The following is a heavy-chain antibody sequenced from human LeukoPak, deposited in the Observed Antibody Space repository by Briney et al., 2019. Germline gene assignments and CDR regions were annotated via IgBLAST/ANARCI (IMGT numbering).Heavy chain of an antibody. J-gene: IGHJ4*02. CDR2: IKSKTDGGTT. D-gene: IGHD2-2*01. CDR3: TTDTYCSSTSCYSD. V-gene: IGHV3-15*01. CDR1: GFTFSNAW. Sequence: PGGSLRLSCAASGFTFSNAWMSWVRQAPGKGLEWVGRIKSKTDGGTTDYAAPVKGRFTISRDDSKNTLYLQRNSLKTEDTAVYYCTTDTYCSSTSCYSDWGQGTLVTVSS.